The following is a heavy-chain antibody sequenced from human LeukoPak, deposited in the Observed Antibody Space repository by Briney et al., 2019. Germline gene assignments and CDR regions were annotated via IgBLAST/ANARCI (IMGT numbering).Heavy chain of an antibody. CDR2: ISSSSSTI. J-gene: IGHJ3*02. CDR1: GFIFSSYS. CDR3: AISAEPGAFDI. D-gene: IGHD1-26*01. V-gene: IGHV3-48*01. Sequence: GGSLRLSCAASGFIFSSYSMNWVRQAPGKGLEWVSYISSSSSTIYYADSVKGRFTISRDNAKNSLYLQMNSLRAEDTAVYYCAISAEPGAFDIWGQGTMVTVSS.